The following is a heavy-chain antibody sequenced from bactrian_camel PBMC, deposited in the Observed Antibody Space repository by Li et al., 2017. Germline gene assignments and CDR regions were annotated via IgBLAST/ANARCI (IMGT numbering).Heavy chain of an antibody. D-gene: IGHD4*01. Sequence: HVQLVESGGGSVQAGGSLTLSCVATEYTYNSYCMAWFRQSPQTSWLEREGVAAILVGGGSTHYAGSVKGRFTISQDKSKNTVYLQMNNLKPEDTSMYYCAAERTPHCKAAFQGLGLILAFTIGGQGTQVTVS. J-gene: IGHJ4*01. V-gene: IGHV3S63*01. CDR1: EYTYNSYC. CDR2: ILVGGGST. CDR3: AAERTPHCKAAFQGLGLILAFTI.